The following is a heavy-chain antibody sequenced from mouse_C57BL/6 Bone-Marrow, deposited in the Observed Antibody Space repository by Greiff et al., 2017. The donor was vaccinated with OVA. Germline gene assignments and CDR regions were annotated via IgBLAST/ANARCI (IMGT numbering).Heavy chain of an antibody. V-gene: IGHV3-3*01. CDR3: ARDHELAYYFDY. CDR2: TFYSGIT. Sequence: EVQGVESGPSLVRPSQTLSLTCTVTGFSINSDCYWIWIRQFPGNKLEYIGYTFYSGITYYNPSLESRTYITRDTSKNQFSLKLSSVTTEDTATYYCARDHELAYYFDYWGQGTTLTVSS. CDR1: GFSINSDCY. J-gene: IGHJ2*01. D-gene: IGHD4-1*01.